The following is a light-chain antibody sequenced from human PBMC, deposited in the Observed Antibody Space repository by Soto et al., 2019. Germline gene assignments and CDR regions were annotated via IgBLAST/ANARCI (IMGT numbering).Light chain of an antibody. CDR1: QGIAPY. V-gene: IGKV1-27*01. CDR3: QKYNSAPLT. CDR2: ATS. Sequence: DVQMTQSPSSLSAFVGDRVTITCRASQGIAPYLAWFQQKPGKVPKLLIYATSTLQSGVPSRLSGSGSGTDFTLTINSRQPEDVGTYYCQKYNSAPLTFGGGTKVDIK. J-gene: IGKJ4*01.